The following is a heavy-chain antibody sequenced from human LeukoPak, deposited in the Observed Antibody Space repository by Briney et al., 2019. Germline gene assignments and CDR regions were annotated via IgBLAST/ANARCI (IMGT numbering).Heavy chain of an antibody. V-gene: IGHV4-59*01. CDR1: GGSISSYY. D-gene: IGHD3-3*01. Sequence: SETLSLTCTVSGGSISSYYWSWIRQPPGKGLEWIGYIYYSGSTNYNPSLKSRVTISVDTSKNQFSLKLSSVTAADTAVYYCAGKRNYDFWSGPADYWGQGTLVTVSS. CDR2: IYYSGST. J-gene: IGHJ4*02. CDR3: AGKRNYDFWSGPADY.